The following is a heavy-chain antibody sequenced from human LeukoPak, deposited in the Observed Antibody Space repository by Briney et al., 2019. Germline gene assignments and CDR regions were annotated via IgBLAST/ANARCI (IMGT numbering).Heavy chain of an antibody. D-gene: IGHD6-13*01. CDR1: GGFISSYY. Sequence: SETLSLTCTVSGGFISSYYWSWIRQPPGKGLEWIGEIYHSGSTNYNPSLKSRVTISVDKSKNQFSLKLSSVTAADTAVYYCARDRGYSSSPDYWGQGTLVTVSS. CDR3: ARDRGYSSSPDY. V-gene: IGHV4-59*12. J-gene: IGHJ4*02. CDR2: IYHSGST.